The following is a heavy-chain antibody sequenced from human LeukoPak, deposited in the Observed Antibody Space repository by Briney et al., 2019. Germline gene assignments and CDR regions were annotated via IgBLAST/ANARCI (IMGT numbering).Heavy chain of an antibody. CDR3: ARQSSGSHPRHFDY. CDR2: IYYSGST. J-gene: IGHJ4*02. CDR1: GGSISNSYY. V-gene: IGHV4-39*01. D-gene: IGHD2-15*01. Sequence: SETLSLTCTVSGGSISNSYYWGWIRQPPGKVLEWIGSIYYSGSTYYNPSLKSRVTISVDTSKNQFSLKLSSVTAADTAVYYCARQSSGSHPRHFDYWGQGTLVTVSS.